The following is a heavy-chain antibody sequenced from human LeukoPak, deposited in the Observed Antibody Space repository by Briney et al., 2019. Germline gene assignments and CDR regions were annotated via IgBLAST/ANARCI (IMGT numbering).Heavy chain of an antibody. CDR3: ARPLYGDYASAFDI. CDR1: GFTFSGYF. D-gene: IGHD4-17*01. CDR2: ISSSGTTI. J-gene: IGHJ3*02. Sequence: GGSLRLSCEASGFTFSGYFMTWIRQAPGKGLEWLSFISSSGTTIYYADPVKGRFTISRDNTKNSLYLQMHSLRAEDTAVYYCARPLYGDYASAFDIWGQGTMVTVSS. V-gene: IGHV3-11*01.